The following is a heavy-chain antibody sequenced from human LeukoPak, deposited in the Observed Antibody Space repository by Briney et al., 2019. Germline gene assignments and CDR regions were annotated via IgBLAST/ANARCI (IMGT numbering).Heavy chain of an antibody. V-gene: IGHV1-18*01. J-gene: IGHJ4*02. Sequence: ASVKVSCKASGYTFTSYGISWVRQAPGQGLEWMGWTSAYNGNTNYAQKLQGRVTMTTDTSTSTAYMELRSLRSDDTAVYYCARRTPYYYDSSGYEIWGQGTLVTVSS. CDR1: GYTFTSYG. D-gene: IGHD3-22*01. CDR2: TSAYNGNT. CDR3: ARRTPYYYDSSGYEI.